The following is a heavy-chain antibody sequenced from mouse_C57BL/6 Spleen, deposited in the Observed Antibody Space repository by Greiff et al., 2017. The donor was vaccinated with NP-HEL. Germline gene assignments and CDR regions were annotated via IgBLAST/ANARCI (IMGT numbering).Heavy chain of an antibody. CDR3: ARGGSMDY. CDR1: DSEFSPYAY. Sequence: VQLQQSGSELRSPGSSVKLSCKASDSEFSPYAYMSWVRQTPGRGFECIGVIPPSIGRTINGEKFEDKATLEADTLSNTAYLALNSLTSEDAAIYYGARGGSMDYWGQGTTLTVSS. V-gene: IGHV15-2*01. J-gene: IGHJ2*01. CDR2: IPPSIGRT.